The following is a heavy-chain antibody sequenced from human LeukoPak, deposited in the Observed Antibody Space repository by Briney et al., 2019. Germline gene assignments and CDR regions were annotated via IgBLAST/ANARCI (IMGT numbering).Heavy chain of an antibody. D-gene: IGHD3-16*01. V-gene: IGHV3-74*01. CDR1: GFTFSNYW. CDR2: IYVDGRTT. CDR3: AKGIRAVLGIIDY. J-gene: IGHJ4*02. Sequence: GGSLRLSCVASGFTFSNYWMHWVRQPPGKGLVWVSRIYVDGRTTYYADSVKGRFTISRDNSKNTLYLQMNSLRAEDTAVYYCAKGIRAVLGIIDYWGQGTLVTVSS.